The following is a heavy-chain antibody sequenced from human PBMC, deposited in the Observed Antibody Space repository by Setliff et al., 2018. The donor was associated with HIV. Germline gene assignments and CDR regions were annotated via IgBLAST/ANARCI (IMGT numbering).Heavy chain of an antibody. V-gene: IGHV4-4*08. CDR3: ARHSPSDY. CDR2: THTTGNT. CDR1: GDSVGYYY. J-gene: IGHJ4*02. Sequence: PETLSLTCTVSGDSVGYYYWTWIRQPPGKRLEWIGYTHTTGNTNYNPSLKGRVIMSVDTSNNQFSLKLSSVTAADTAVYYCARHSPSDYWGQGTLVTVSS.